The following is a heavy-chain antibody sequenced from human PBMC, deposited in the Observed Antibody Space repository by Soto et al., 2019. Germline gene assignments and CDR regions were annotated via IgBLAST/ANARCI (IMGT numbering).Heavy chain of an antibody. D-gene: IGHD2-15*01. V-gene: IGHV3-33*01. CDR3: ARGSGHPFGAFDI. J-gene: IGHJ3*02. Sequence: GGSLRLSCAASGFTFSSYGMHWVRQAPGKGLEWVAVIWYDGSNKYYADSVKGRFTISRDNSKNTLYLQMNSLRAEDTAVYYCARGSGHPFGAFDIWGQGTMVTVSS. CDR1: GFTFSSYG. CDR2: IWYDGSNK.